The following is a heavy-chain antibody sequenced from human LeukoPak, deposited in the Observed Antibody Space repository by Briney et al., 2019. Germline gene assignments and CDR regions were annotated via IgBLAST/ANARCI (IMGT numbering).Heavy chain of an antibody. J-gene: IGHJ4*02. CDR1: GGSISSYY. D-gene: IGHD3-22*01. Sequence: SETLSLTCTVSGGSISSYYWSWVRQPPGKGLEWIGYIYYSGSTYYNPSLKSRVTISVDTSKNQFSLRLSSVTAADTAVYYCARHYYYDTSYFDCWGQGTLVTVSS. CDR3: ARHYYYDTSYFDC. CDR2: IYYSGST. V-gene: IGHV4-59*08.